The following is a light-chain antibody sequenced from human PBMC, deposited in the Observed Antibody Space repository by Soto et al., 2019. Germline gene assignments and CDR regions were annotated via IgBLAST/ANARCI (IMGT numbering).Light chain of an antibody. CDR3: QQYSTYSGT. CDR1: QSVSNW. Sequence: DIQMTQSPSTLSASVGDRVTITCRASQSVSNWLAWYQQKPGKAPKLLIYNASSLKSGVPSRFSGSGSGTEFTLTISILQPDDLATYYCQQYSTYSGTFGQGTKVEIK. CDR2: NAS. V-gene: IGKV1-5*01. J-gene: IGKJ1*01.